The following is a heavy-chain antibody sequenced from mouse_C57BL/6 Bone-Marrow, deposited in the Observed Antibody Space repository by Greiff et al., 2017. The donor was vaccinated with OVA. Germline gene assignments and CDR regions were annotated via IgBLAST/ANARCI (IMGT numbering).Heavy chain of an antibody. CDR3: ARWGWLLPYAMDY. V-gene: IGHV1-42*01. CDR2: INPSTGGT. Sequence: EVQLQQSGPELVKPGASVKISCKASGYSFTGYYMNWVKQSPEKSLEWIGEINPSTGGTTYNQKFKAKATLTVDKSSSTAYMQLKSLTSEDSAVYYCARWGWLLPYAMDYWGQGTSVTVSS. D-gene: IGHD2-3*01. CDR1: GYSFTGYY. J-gene: IGHJ4*01.